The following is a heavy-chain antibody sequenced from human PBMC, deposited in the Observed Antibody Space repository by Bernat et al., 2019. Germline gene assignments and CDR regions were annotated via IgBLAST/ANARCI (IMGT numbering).Heavy chain of an antibody. V-gene: IGHV1-8*01. CDR2: MSPNSGNT. D-gene: IGHD7-27*01. CDR3: ARSPPSWGVDY. J-gene: IGHJ4*02. Sequence: QVQLVQSGAEVKKPGASVKVSCKASGYTFTSYDFNWVRQATGRGLEWMGWMSPNSGNTGYAQKFQGRVTMTGDTSTSTVYMELSSLESEDTAVYYCARSPPSWGVDYWGQGTLVTVSS. CDR1: GYTFTSYD.